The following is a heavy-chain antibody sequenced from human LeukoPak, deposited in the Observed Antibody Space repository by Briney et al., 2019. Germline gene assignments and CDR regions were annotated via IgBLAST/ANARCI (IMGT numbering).Heavy chain of an antibody. CDR1: GFTFRSYA. CDR2: IRSSGDST. D-gene: IGHD6-13*01. J-gene: IGHJ4*02. V-gene: IGHV3-23*01. Sequence: GGSLRLSCAASGFTFRSYAMSWVRQAPGEGLEWVSSIRSSGDSTTYAGSVKGRFTISRDNSNNALYLQMNSLRVEDTAIYYCAKMGWAAVSMSGGGYWGQGMLVTVSS. CDR3: AKMGWAAVSMSGGGY.